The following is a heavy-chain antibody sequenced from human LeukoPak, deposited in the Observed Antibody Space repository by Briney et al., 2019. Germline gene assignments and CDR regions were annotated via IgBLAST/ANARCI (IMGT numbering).Heavy chain of an antibody. Sequence: GGSLRLSCAGTGFSFRSYWMSWVRQAPGKGLESVANINQDGSEKYYVDSVKGRFTISRDNAKNSLYLQMSSLRAEDTAVYYCAKDFSSVGFLAFDYWGQGTLVTVSS. D-gene: IGHD3-3*02. CDR3: AKDFSSVGFLAFDY. J-gene: IGHJ4*02. CDR2: INQDGSEK. CDR1: GFSFRSYW. V-gene: IGHV3-7*03.